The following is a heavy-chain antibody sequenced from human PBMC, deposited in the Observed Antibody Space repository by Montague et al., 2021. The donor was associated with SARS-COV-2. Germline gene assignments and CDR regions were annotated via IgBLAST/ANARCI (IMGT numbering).Heavy chain of an antibody. Sequence: CAISRDSVSTNSGTWNWVRLSPSRGLEWLGRTYYRSECYSDYSVSVKSRISINPDTSKNQFSLQLNSVTPEDTAVYYCARAERGSCGDGNCYQYFFNYWGQGTLVTVSS. CDR1: RDSVSTNSGT. J-gene: IGHJ4*02. CDR3: ARAERGSCGDGNCYQYFFNY. CDR2: TYYRSECYS. D-gene: IGHD2-15*01. V-gene: IGHV6-1*01.